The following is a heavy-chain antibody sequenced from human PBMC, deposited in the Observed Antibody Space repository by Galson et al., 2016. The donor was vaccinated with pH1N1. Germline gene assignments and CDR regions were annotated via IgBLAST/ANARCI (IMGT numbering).Heavy chain of an antibody. CDR3: ARDALDYYDSSGYYFDY. CDR2: IKQDGSEK. J-gene: IGHJ4*02. V-gene: IGHV3-7*01. D-gene: IGHD3-22*01. CDR1: GFTFSSYW. Sequence: SLRLSCAASGFTFSSYWMSWVRQAPGKGLEWVANIKQDGSEKHYVDSVKGRFTISRDNAKNSLYLQMNSLRAEDTAVYYCARDALDYYDSSGYYFDYWGQGTLVTVSS.